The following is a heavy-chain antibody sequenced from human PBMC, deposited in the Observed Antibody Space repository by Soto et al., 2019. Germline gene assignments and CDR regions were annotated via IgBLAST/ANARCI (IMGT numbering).Heavy chain of an antibody. V-gene: IGHV3-30-3*01. J-gene: IGHJ4*02. Sequence: QVQLVESGGGVVQPGRSLRLSCAASGFTFSNYAVHWVRQAPGKGLEWVAVISYDGGNKYYADSVKGRFTISRDNSNDTLYLQMNSLRAEDTAMYYCARDRGWALGPGDYWGQGTLVTVSS. D-gene: IGHD3-10*01. CDR1: GFTFSNYA. CDR2: ISYDGGNK. CDR3: ARDRGWALGPGDY.